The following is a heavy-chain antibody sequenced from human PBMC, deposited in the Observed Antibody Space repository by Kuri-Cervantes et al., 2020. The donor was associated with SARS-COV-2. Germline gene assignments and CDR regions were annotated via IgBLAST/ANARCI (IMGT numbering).Heavy chain of an antibody. J-gene: IGHJ4*02. CDR1: GGSISSHY. V-gene: IGHV4-59*04. CDR3: GRVSWLQLWHRYSDS. Sequence: SETLSLTCTVSGGSISSHYWSWIRQPPGKGLEWIGYIYYSGSTYYNPSLKSRVTISVDTSKNQFSLKLSSVTAADTAVYYCGRVSWLQLWHRYSDSWGQGTLVTVSS. D-gene: IGHD5-24*01. CDR2: IYYSGST.